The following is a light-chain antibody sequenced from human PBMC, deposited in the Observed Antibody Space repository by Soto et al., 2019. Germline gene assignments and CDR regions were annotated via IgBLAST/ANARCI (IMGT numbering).Light chain of an antibody. Sequence: EIVLTQSPATLSLSPGERATLSCRASQSVSSSYLAWYQQKPGRAPRLLIYDASNRATGIPARFSGSGSGTDFTLTISRLEPEDFAVYYCQQYGSSPRTFGQGTKVDIK. CDR1: QSVSSSY. V-gene: IGKV3-20*01. J-gene: IGKJ1*01. CDR2: DAS. CDR3: QQYGSSPRT.